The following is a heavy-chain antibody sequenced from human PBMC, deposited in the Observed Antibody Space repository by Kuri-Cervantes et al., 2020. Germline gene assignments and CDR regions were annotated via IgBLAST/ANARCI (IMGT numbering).Heavy chain of an antibody. J-gene: IGHJ4*02. Sequence: GESLKISCAASGFTFSSYWMSWVRQAPGKGLEWVANIKQDGSEKYYADSVKGRFTISRDNSKNTLYLQMNGLRAEDTAVYYCAKLWLWFGETNDYWGQGTLVTVSS. V-gene: IGHV3-7*01. CDR2: IKQDGSEK. CDR3: AKLWLWFGETNDY. CDR1: GFTFSSYW. D-gene: IGHD3-10*01.